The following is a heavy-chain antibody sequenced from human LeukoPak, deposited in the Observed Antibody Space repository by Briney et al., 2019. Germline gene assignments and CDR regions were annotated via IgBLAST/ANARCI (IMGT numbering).Heavy chain of an antibody. V-gene: IGHV1-2*02. J-gene: IGHJ4*02. CDR1: GYTFTGYY. CDR3: GTLLSNGPFDY. Sequence: ASVKVSCKASGYTFTGYYMHWVRKAPGQGLEWMGWIYPNSGATKYAQKFQGRVTMTTDTSISTAYMELSGLRSDDTAVYYCGTLLSNGPFDYWGQGSLVTVSS. CDR2: IYPNSGAT.